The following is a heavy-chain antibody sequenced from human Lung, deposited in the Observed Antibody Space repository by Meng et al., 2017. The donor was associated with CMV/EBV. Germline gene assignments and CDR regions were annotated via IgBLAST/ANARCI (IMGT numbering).Heavy chain of an antibody. D-gene: IGHD6-13*01. CDR1: GGTFSNYA. CDR3: ARDSRGSTWYLLAGYYYGSGV. Sequence: SVKVSCKPSGGTFSNYAITWVRQAPGQGLEWMGGIIPVVGTVNYPQKFQGRVTITADKSTSTVYMELSSLRSEDTAVYYCARDSRGSTWYLLAGYYYGSGVWXQGTTVXVSS. V-gene: IGHV1-69*06. J-gene: IGHJ6*02. CDR2: IIPVVGTV.